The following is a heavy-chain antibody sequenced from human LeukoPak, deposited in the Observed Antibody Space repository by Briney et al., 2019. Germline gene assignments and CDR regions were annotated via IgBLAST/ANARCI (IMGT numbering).Heavy chain of an antibody. Sequence: PSETLSLTCTVSGYSISSAYYWGWIRQSPGKGLEWIGSFHYSGSTSYNPSLKSRVTISVDSSKNQFSLRLGSVTAADTAVYYCARGFWSRYYDYWGQGTLVTVSS. J-gene: IGHJ4*02. V-gene: IGHV4-38-2*02. CDR2: FHYSGST. D-gene: IGHD2-8*02. CDR1: GYSISSAYY. CDR3: ARGFWSRYYDY.